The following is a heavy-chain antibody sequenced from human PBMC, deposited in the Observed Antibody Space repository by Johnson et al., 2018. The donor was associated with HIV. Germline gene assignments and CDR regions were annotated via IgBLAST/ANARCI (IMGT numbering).Heavy chain of an antibody. V-gene: IGHV3-30-3*01. D-gene: IGHD3-22*01. Sequence: QVQLVESGGGVVQPGRSLRLSCAASGFTFSSYAMHWVPQAPGKGLEWVAVISYDGSNKYYADSVKGRFTISRDNSKNTLYLQMNSLRAEDTAVYYCARDPHYYASSVTVGAFDVWGQGTMVTVSS. CDR2: ISYDGSNK. CDR1: GFTFSSYA. J-gene: IGHJ3*01. CDR3: ARDPHYYASSVTVGAFDV.